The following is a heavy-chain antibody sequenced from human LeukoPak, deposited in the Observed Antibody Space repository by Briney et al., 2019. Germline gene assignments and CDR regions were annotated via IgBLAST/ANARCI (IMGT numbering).Heavy chain of an antibody. CDR1: GFTCDDYA. CDR2: ICWNSGSM. V-gene: IGHV3-9*01. Sequence: GGSLRLSCAASGFTCDDYAMLCVRNAPGKRLEWVSGICWNSGSMGCADSVEGRFPISRDNAKNSLYLKMHSLRAEDAALYYWAKDIYSNSLYGGPRAFDYWGQGTLVTVSS. J-gene: IGHJ4*02. CDR3: AKDIYSNSLYGGPRAFDY. D-gene: IGHD6-13*01.